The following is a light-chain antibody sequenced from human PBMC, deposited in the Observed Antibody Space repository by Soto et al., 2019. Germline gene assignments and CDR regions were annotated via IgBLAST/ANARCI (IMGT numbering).Light chain of an antibody. V-gene: IGKV3-11*01. Sequence: EIVFTQSPATLSLSPVERSTLSCRASQSVSSYLAWYQQKPGQAPRLLIYDASNRATGIPARFSGSGSGTDFTLTISSLEPEDFAVYYCQQRSNWPLTFGGGTKVDI. CDR3: QQRSNWPLT. CDR1: QSVSSY. J-gene: IGKJ4*01. CDR2: DAS.